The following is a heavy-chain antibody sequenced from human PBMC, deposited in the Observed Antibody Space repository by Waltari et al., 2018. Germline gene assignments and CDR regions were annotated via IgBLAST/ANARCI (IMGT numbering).Heavy chain of an antibody. J-gene: IGHJ4*02. CDR3: ARGGAKEALGDFL. D-gene: IGHD3-10*01. Sequence: QVQLGESGGGVVKPGRSLSLSCAASGFTFSCYGMHWVRQAPGKGLEWVALIWYDGSNKYYADSVKGRFTISRDNSKNTLYLQMNSLRAEDTAVYYCARGGAKEALGDFLWGQGTLVTVSS. V-gene: IGHV3-33*01. CDR1: GFTFSCYG. CDR2: IWYDGSNK.